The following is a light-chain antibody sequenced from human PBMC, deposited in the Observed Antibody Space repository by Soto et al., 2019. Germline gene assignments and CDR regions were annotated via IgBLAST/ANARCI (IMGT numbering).Light chain of an antibody. CDR1: SSDVGGYNY. CDR3: SSFTGSTYV. V-gene: IGLV2-14*03. Sequence: QSALTQPASVSGSPGQSITISCTGTSSDVGGYNYASWYQQHPGKAPKLMIYDVSNRPSGVSNRFSGSKSGNTGSLTISGLQAEDEADFYCSSFTGSTYVFGTGTKVTVL. CDR2: DVS. J-gene: IGLJ1*01.